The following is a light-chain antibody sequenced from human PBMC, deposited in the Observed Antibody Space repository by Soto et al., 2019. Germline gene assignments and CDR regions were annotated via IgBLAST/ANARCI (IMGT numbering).Light chain of an antibody. V-gene: IGKV1D-8*01. CDR1: QGIISY. J-gene: IGKJ4*01. Sequence: VIWMTQSPSLLSASTGDIVTISFRMSQGIISYLAFYQQTPGKAPELLIYAASTLQSGVPSRFSGSGSGTDFTLTISCLQSEDFATYYCQQYYSFPLTFGGGTKVDIK. CDR2: AAS. CDR3: QQYYSFPLT.